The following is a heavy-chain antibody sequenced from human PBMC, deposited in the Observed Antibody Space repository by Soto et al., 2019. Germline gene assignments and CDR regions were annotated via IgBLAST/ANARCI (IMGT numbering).Heavy chain of an antibody. CDR1: GFTFSSYA. D-gene: IGHD1-26*01. J-gene: IGHJ4*02. CDR2: ISYDGSNK. Sequence: QVQLVESGGGVVQPGRSLRLSCAASGFTFSSYAMHWVRQAPGKGLEWVAVISYDGSNKYYADSVKGRFTISRDNSKNTLYLQMNSLRAEDTAVYYCARVGSGDPSPWDYWGQVTLVTVSS. V-gene: IGHV3-30-3*01. CDR3: ARVGSGDPSPWDY.